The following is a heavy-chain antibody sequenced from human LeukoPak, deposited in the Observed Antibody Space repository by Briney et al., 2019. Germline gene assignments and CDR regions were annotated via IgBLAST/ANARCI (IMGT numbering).Heavy chain of an antibody. D-gene: IGHD3-9*01. V-gene: IGHV4-34*01. CDR1: GGSLSGYY. J-gene: IGHJ6*03. CDR3: ARGGGNLLPYFDPKYYYYMDV. Sequence: SETLSLTCAVYGGSLSGYYWAWIRQPPGQGLEWIGEINHSGRTNYNPSLKGRVTVSVDTSKSQFSLKLSSVTAADTALYYCARGGGNLLPYFDPKYYYYMDVWGKGTTVTVSS. CDR2: INHSGRT.